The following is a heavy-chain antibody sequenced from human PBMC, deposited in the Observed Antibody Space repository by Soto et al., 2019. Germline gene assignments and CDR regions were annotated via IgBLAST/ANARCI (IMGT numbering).Heavy chain of an antibody. V-gene: IGHV4-38-2*02. J-gene: IGHJ3*02. CDR3: ARDRDAYNYAFDI. Sequence: SETLSLTCGVSDYSISSGYYWAWIRQPPGKGLEWLGSIYHSGSTDQNASVSSRVTISGETSRNKFSLRLCSVTAADTAVYYCARDRDAYNYAFDIWGQGTVVNVS. CDR2: IYHSGST. CDR1: DYSISSGYY. D-gene: IGHD1-1*01.